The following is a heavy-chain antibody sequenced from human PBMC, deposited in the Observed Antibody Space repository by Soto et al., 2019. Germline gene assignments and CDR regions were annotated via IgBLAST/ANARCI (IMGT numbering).Heavy chain of an antibody. CDR1: GYTFTSYY. Sequence: QVQLVQSGAEVKKPGASVKVSCKASGYTFTSYYMHWVRQAPGQGPEWMGIINPSGGSTSYAQKFQGRVTMTRDTSTSTVYMELSSLRSEDTAVYYCARGPSASIAAAGTLWLVYWGQGTLVTVSS. CDR2: INPSGGST. CDR3: ARGPSASIAAAGTLWLVY. J-gene: IGHJ4*02. V-gene: IGHV1-46*01. D-gene: IGHD6-13*01.